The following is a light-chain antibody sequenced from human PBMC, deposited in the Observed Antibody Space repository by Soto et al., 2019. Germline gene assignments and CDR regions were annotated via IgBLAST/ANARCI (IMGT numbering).Light chain of an antibody. CDR3: QHYDTSPRT. V-gene: IGKV3-20*01. Sequence: EIVLTQSPGTLSVSPGERVTLSCRASQSVITRYLAWYQQKPGQSPRLLIYGASSRANGIPARFSGSGSGTDFTLTISGLEPEDFAVYYCQHYDTSPRTFGQGTKVEVK. CDR1: QSVITRY. J-gene: IGKJ1*01. CDR2: GAS.